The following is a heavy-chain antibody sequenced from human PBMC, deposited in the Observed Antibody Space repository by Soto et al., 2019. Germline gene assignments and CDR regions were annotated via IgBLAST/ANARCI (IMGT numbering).Heavy chain of an antibody. CDR1: GYRVTNYW. V-gene: IGHV5-51*01. J-gene: IGHJ6*02. CDR3: ARHEMWELQGGMYV. Sequence: GESLKISSKGYGYRVTNYWVNWVRQMPGKGLEWMGIIYPGDSDTRYSPSFQGQVTISADKSISTAYLQWSSLKASDTAMYYCARHEMWELQGGMYVWGQGTTVTVSS. CDR2: IYPGDSDT. D-gene: IGHD1-26*01.